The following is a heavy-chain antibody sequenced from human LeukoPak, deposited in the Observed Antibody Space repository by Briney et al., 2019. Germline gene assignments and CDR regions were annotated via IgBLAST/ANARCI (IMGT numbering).Heavy chain of an antibody. CDR3: AREWELASLHYYMDV. Sequence: GGSLRLSCAASGFSVSSTYMSWVRQAPGKGLEWVSVIYGGGSTYYADSVEGRFTISRDNSKNTLYLQMDSLRAEDTAVYYCAREWELASLHYYMDVWGEGTTVTVSS. V-gene: IGHV3-66*01. J-gene: IGHJ6*03. CDR1: GFSVSSTY. CDR2: IYGGGST. D-gene: IGHD1-1*01.